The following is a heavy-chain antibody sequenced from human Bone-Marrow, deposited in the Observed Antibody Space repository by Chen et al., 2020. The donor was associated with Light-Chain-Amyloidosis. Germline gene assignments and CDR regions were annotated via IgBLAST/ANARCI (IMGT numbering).Heavy chain of an antibody. V-gene: IGHV3-43*02. CDR1: GFTFDDYA. CDR3: AKDIFATYDP. Sequence: EVQLVESGGGVVQPGGALRLSCAALGFTFDDYAMHWVRQAPGKGLEWVSLISGDGGSTYYADSVKGRFTISRDNSKNSLYLQMNSLRTEDTALYYCAKDIFATYDPWGQGTLVTVSS. J-gene: IGHJ5*02. D-gene: IGHD1-26*01. CDR2: ISGDGGST.